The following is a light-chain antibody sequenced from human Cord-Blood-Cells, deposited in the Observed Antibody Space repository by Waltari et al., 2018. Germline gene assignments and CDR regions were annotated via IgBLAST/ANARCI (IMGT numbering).Light chain of an antibody. CDR2: DAS. V-gene: IGKV3-11*01. CDR3: QQRSNWLT. J-gene: IGKJ4*01. CDR1: QSVSSY. Sequence: EIVLTQSPATLSLSPRERVTLSCRASQSVSSYLAWYQQKPGQAPRLLIYDASNRATGIPARFSGSGSGTDFTLTISSLEPEDFAVYYCQQRSNWLTFGGGTKVEIK.